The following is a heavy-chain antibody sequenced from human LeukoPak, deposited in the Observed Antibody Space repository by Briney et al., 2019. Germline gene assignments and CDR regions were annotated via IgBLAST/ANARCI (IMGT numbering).Heavy chain of an antibody. J-gene: IGHJ4*02. CDR1: GFSFSSYW. CDR2: IKQDGSEK. CDR3: ARVSLSNSRDY. D-gene: IGHD2-2*01. Sequence: GGSLRLSCAASGFSFSSYWMSWVRQAPGKGLEWVATIKQDGSEKYFVDSVKGRFTISRDNAKNSLYLQMNSLRAEDTAVCYCARVSLSNSRDYWGQGTLVTVSS. V-gene: IGHV3-7*01.